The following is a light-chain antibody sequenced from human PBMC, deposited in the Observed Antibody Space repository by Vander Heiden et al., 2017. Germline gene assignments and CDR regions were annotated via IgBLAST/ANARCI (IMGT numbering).Light chain of an antibody. CDR1: QSISSY. V-gene: IGKV1-39*01. CDR3: QQSYSTPLT. CDR2: AES. J-gene: IGKJ4*01. Sequence: DTQMTQSPSCLSASVGDRVTITCRARQSISSYLHWYQQKPGKAPKLLIYAESSLQSGVPSRFSGSGSGTDFTLTISSLQPKDFATYYCQQSYSTPLTFGCEIKVEIK.